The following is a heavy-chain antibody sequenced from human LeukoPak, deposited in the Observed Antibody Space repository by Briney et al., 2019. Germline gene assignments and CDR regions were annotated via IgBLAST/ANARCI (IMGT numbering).Heavy chain of an antibody. D-gene: IGHD6-19*01. CDR1: GFTFSSYG. CDR2: IRYDGSNK. Sequence: GGALRLSCAASGFTFSSYGMHWVRQAPGKGLELVTFIRYDGSNKYYADSVKGRFTISRDNSKNTLYLQMNSLRAEDTAVYYCAKDRGSGWYRVLDYWGQGTLVTVSS. CDR3: AKDRGSGWYRVLDY. J-gene: IGHJ4*02. V-gene: IGHV3-30*02.